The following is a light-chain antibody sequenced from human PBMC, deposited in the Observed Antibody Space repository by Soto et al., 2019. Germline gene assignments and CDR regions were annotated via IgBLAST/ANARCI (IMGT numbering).Light chain of an antibody. CDR3: AAWDDSVNGWV. Sequence: QSVLTQPPSASATPGQRITISCFGSSSNIGSNTVNWYQQLPGTAPRLLIYSNDQRPSGVPDRFSGSKSGTSASLAISGLQSEDETEYYCAAWDDSVNGWVFGGGTQLTV. V-gene: IGLV1-44*01. J-gene: IGLJ3*02. CDR2: SND. CDR1: SSNIGSNT.